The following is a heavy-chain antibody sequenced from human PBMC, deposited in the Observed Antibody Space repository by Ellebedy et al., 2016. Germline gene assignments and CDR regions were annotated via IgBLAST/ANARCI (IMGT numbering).Heavy chain of an antibody. V-gene: IGHV3-15*07. D-gene: IGHD2-2*01. J-gene: IGHJ3*02. CDR1: GFTFSNAW. CDR3: TTGVTYPDAFDI. Sequence: GGSLRLSXAASGFTFSNAWMNWVRQAPGEGLEWVGRIKSKTDGGTTDYAAPVKGRFTISRDDSKNTLYLQMNSLKTEDTAVYYCTTGVTYPDAFDIWGQGTMVTVSS. CDR2: IKSKTDGGTT.